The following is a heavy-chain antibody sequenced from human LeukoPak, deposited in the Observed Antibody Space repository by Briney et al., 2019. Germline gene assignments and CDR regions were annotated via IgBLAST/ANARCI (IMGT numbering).Heavy chain of an antibody. D-gene: IGHD1-26*01. CDR1: EFTFSDYY. CDR2: ISQSGSTI. Sequence: PGGSLRLSCAASEFTFSDYYMSWIRQAPGKGLEWVSYISQSGSTIYYADSVKGRFTISRDNAKNSLYLQMNSLRAEDTAVYYCAKDVGKWESLHFFDYWGQGTLVTVSS. J-gene: IGHJ4*02. V-gene: IGHV3-11*01. CDR3: AKDVGKWESLHFFDY.